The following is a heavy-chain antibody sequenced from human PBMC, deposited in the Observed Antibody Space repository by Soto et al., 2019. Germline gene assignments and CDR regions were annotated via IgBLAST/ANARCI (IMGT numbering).Heavy chain of an antibody. J-gene: IGHJ5*02. D-gene: IGHD3-22*01. CDR1: GCTFSSYS. CDR2: ISSSSSTI. Sequence: PGGSLGLSCAASGCTFSSYSMNWVRQAPGKGLEWVSYISSSSSTIYYADSVKGRFTISRDNAKNSLYLQMNSLRAEDTAVYYCAGNYYDSSGYFNWFDPWGQGTLVTIS. V-gene: IGHV3-48*01. CDR3: AGNYYDSSGYFNWFDP.